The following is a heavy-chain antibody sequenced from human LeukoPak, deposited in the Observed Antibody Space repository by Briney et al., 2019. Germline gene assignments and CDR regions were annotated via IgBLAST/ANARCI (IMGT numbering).Heavy chain of an antibody. CDR3: ARSPPIAAAGTGGYYYYMDV. Sequence: PSETLSLTCTVSGGSISSYYWSWIRQPPGKGLEWIGYIYYSGSTNYNPSLKSRVTISVDASKNQFSLKLSSVTAADTAVYYCARSPPIAAAGTGGYYYYMDVWGKGTTVTVSS. D-gene: IGHD6-13*01. CDR2: IYYSGST. CDR1: GGSISSYY. J-gene: IGHJ6*03. V-gene: IGHV4-59*01.